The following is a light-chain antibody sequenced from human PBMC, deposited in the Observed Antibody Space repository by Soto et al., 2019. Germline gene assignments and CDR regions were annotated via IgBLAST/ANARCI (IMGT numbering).Light chain of an antibody. V-gene: IGKV3-20*01. CDR2: RTF. CDR3: QQFSRPPLP. J-gene: IGKJ4*01. Sequence: EIVLTQSPGTLSLSPGERATLSCRASQSIASSYLAWYQQKPGQPPRLLLYRTFNRATGIPDRFSGSGSGTDFTLTISRLEPEDFAGYFCQQFSRPPLPFGGGTKVEI. CDR1: QSIASSY.